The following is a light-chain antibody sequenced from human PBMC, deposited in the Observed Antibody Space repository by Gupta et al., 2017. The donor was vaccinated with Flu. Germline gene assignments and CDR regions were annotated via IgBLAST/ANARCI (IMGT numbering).Light chain of an antibody. CDR2: DAS. J-gene: IGKJ3*01. CDR3: QHYDNFSLT. Sequence: GDRVTITCQASQDINNYLNWYQQRPGEAPKLLIDDASTLEAGVPSSFSGSGSGTDFTLTITSLQSEDIATYYCQHYDNFSLTFGPGTKVEIK. V-gene: IGKV1-33*01. CDR1: QDINNY.